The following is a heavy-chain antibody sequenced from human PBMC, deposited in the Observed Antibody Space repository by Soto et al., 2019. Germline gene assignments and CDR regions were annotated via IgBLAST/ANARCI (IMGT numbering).Heavy chain of an antibody. V-gene: IGHV3-30*03. CDR3: ARDRGVAVTTRFFDY. J-gene: IGHJ4*02. D-gene: IGHD4-17*01. Sequence: QVQLVESGGGVVQPGRSLRLSCAASGFTFSSYGMHWVRQAPGKGLEWVAVISYDGRNKNYADSVKGRFTISRDNSKNTMYLQMSSLRAEDTAVYYCARDRGVAVTTRFFDYWGQGTLVTVSS. CDR1: GFTFSSYG. CDR2: ISYDGRNK.